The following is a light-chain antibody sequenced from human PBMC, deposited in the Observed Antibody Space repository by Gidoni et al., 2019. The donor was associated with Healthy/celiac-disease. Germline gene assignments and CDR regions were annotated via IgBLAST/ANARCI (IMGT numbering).Light chain of an antibody. CDR3: QQYDNLPFT. V-gene: IGKV1-33*01. CDR1: QDISNY. J-gene: IGKJ3*01. Sequence: DIQMTQSPSSLSASVGDRVTINCQASQDISNYLNWYQQKPGKAPKLLIYDASNLETGVPSRFSGSGSGTDFTFTISSLQPEDIAIYYCQQYDNLPFTFGPGTKVDIK. CDR2: DAS.